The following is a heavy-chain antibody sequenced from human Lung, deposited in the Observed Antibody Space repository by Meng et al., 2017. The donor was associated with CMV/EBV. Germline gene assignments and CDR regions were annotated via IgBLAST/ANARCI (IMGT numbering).Heavy chain of an antibody. D-gene: IGHD6-19*01. V-gene: IGHV3-9*01. CDR3: AKESSGFDY. Sequence: SLRLSCAASGFSFDVYSMHWVRQAPGKGLEWVSGISWNSGSIGYADSVKGRFTISRDNAKNSLYLQMNSLRAEDTALYYCAKESSGFDYWGQGTLVTVSS. CDR2: ISWNSGSI. CDR1: GFSFDVYS. J-gene: IGHJ4*02.